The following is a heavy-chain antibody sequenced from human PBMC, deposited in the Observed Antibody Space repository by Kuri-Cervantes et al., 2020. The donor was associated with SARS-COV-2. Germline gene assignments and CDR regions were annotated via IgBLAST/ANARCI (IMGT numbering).Heavy chain of an antibody. CDR2: ISSSSSTI. Sequence: GESLKISCAASGFTFSSYGMHWVRQAPGKGLEWVSYISSSSSTIYYADSVKGRFTISRDNAKNSLYLQMNSLRAEDTAVYYCAKDPGWLGYWGQGTLVTVSS. CDR1: GFTFSSYG. J-gene: IGHJ4*02. D-gene: IGHD3-22*01. CDR3: AKDPGWLGY. V-gene: IGHV3-48*01.